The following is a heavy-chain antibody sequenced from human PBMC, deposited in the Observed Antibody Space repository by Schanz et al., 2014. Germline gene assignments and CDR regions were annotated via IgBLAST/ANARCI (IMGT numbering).Heavy chain of an antibody. J-gene: IGHJ3*02. CDR2: ISRDGTTS. CDR3: ARENLNWEAFDI. V-gene: IGHV3-11*01. D-gene: IGHD7-27*01. Sequence: QLQLVESGGGLVKPGGSLRLSCAASGFIFNDSYMNWIRQAPGKGLEWLSYISRDGTTSYYAGSVKGRFTISRDNAKNSLYLEMTSLRGEDTAVYYCARENLNWEAFDIWGQGTVVTVSS. CDR1: GFIFNDSY.